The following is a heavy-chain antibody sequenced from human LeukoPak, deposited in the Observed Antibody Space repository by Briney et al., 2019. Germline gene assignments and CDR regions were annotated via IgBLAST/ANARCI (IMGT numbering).Heavy chain of an antibody. CDR3: ARPLGYDSSGYYSTDY. V-gene: IGHV5-51*01. J-gene: IGHJ4*02. CDR1: GYSFTSYW. CDR2: IYPGDSDT. D-gene: IGHD3-22*01. Sequence: GESLKISCKGSGYSFTSYWIGWARQMPGKGLEWMGIIYPGDSDTRYSPSFQGQVTISADKSISTAYLQWSSLKASDTAMYYCARPLGYDSSGYYSTDYWGQGTLVTVSS.